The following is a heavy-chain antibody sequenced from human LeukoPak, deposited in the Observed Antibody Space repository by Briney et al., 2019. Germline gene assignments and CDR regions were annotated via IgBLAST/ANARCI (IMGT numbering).Heavy chain of an antibody. CDR3: ARGSYVCSSTNCYPAYFDS. J-gene: IGHJ4*02. V-gene: IGHV4-30-4*01. Sequence: SQTLSLTCTVSGGSISSGDYYWSWIRQPPGKGLEWIGYIYYSGSTYNNPPLKSRANISVDRSKNQFSLKLSSVTAADTAVYYCARGSYVCSSTNCYPAYFDSWGQGTLVTVSS. D-gene: IGHD2-2*01. CDR2: IYYSGST. CDR1: GGSISSGDYY.